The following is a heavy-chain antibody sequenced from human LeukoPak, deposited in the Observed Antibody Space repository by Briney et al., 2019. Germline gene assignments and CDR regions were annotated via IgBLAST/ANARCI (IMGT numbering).Heavy chain of an antibody. V-gene: IGHV4-4*07. CDR1: GGSISSYY. D-gene: IGHD2-2*01. J-gene: IGHJ4*02. CDR3: ARGYCSSTSCYFYFDY. CDR2: IYTSGST. Sequence: SETLSLTCTVSGGSISSYYWSWIRQPARKGLGWIGRIYTSGSTNYNPSLKSRVTMSVDTSKNQFSLKLSSVTAADTAVYYCARGYCSSTSCYFYFDYWGQGTLVTVSS.